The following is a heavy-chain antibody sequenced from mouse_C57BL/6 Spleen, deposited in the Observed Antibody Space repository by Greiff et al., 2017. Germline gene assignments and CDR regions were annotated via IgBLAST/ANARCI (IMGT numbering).Heavy chain of an antibody. CDR1: GYTFTSYR. CDR2: INPSNGGT. V-gene: IGHV1-53*01. Sequence: QVQLQQPGTELVKPGASVKLSCKASGYTFTSYRMHWVKQRPGQGLEWIGNINPSNGGTNYNEKFKSKATLPVDKSSSTAYMQLSSLTSEDSAVYSCARSVQSGAMDYWGQGTSVTVSS. CDR3: ARSVQSGAMDY. D-gene: IGHD3-1*01. J-gene: IGHJ4*01.